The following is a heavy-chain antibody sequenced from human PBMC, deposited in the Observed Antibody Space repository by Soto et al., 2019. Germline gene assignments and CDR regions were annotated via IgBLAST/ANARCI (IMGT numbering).Heavy chain of an antibody. J-gene: IGHJ4*02. V-gene: IGHV4-30-4*01. CDR2: IYYSGST. Sequence: PSETLSLTCTVSGGSIISGDYYWSLIRQPPGKGLEWIGYIYYSGSTYYNPSLKSRVTISVDTSKNQFSLKLSSVTAADTAVYYCARDQASSGYTDYWGQGTLVTVSS. D-gene: IGHD3-22*01. CDR1: GGSIISGDYY. CDR3: ARDQASSGYTDY.